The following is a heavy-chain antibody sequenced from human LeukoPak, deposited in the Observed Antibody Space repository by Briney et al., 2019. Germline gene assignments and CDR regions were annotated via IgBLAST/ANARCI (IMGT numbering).Heavy chain of an antibody. D-gene: IGHD1-26*01. CDR3: ARDSGSRLFDY. CDR2: IIPIFGTA. Sequence: GASVTVSCKASGGTFISYAISWVRQAPGQGLEWMGGIIPIFGTANYAQKFQGRVTITTDESTSTAYMELSSLRSEDTAVYYCARDSGSRLFDYWGRGTLVTVSS. V-gene: IGHV1-69*05. J-gene: IGHJ4*02. CDR1: GGTFISYA.